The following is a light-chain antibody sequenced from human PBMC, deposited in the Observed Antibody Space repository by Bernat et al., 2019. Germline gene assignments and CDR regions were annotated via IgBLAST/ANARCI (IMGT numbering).Light chain of an antibody. CDR3: SSYAGSKTWV. V-gene: IGLV2-8*01. Sequence: QSALTQPPSASGSPGQSVTISCTGTSSDVGGYNYVSWYQQHPGKDPKLMIYDVSKRPSGVPDRFSGSKSGNTASLIVSGRQAEDEADYYWSSYAGSKTWVFGGGTKLTVL. J-gene: IGLJ3*02. CDR1: SSDVGGYNY. CDR2: DVS.